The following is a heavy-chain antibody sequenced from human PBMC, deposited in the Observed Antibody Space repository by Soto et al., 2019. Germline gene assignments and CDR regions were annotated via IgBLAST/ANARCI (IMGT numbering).Heavy chain of an antibody. CDR3: AKDPPDP. Sequence: QVQLVESGGGVVQPGRSLRLSCAASGFTFSSFGMHWVRQAPGKGLECVAVISYDGSNKYYADSVKGRFTISRDNSKNTLYLQMNSLRAEDTAVYYCAKDPPDPWGQGTLVTVSS. J-gene: IGHJ5*02. CDR2: ISYDGSNK. CDR1: GFTFSSFG. V-gene: IGHV3-30*18.